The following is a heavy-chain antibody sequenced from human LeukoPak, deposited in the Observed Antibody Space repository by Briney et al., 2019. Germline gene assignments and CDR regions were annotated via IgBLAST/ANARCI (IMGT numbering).Heavy chain of an antibody. CDR3: AKGSVGSYYPDDY. V-gene: IGHV3-30*02. J-gene: IGHJ4*02. CDR2: IRYDGSNK. D-gene: IGHD1-26*01. Sequence: GGSLRLSCAASGFTFSSYGMHWVRQAPGKGLEWVAFIRYDGSNKYYANSVKGRFTISRDNSQNTLYLQMNSLRTEDTAFYYCAKGSVGSYYPDDYWGQGTLVTVSS. CDR1: GFTFSSYG.